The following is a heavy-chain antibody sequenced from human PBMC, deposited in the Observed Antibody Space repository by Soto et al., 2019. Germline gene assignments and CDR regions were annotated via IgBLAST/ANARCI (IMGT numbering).Heavy chain of an antibody. J-gene: IGHJ3*02. CDR1: GFTFTSSA. CDR2: IVVGSGNT. CDR3: AAVGYYDSSGYYYGRAFDI. V-gene: IGHV1-58*01. Sequence: SVKVSCKASGFTFTSSAVQWVRQARGQRXEWIGWIVVGSGNTNYAQKSQERVTITRDMSTSTAYMELSSLRSEDTAVYYCAAVGYYDSSGYYYGRAFDIWGQGTMVTVS. D-gene: IGHD3-22*01.